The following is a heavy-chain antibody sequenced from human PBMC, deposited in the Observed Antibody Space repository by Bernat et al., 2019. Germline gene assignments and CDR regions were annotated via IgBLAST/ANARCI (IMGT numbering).Heavy chain of an antibody. J-gene: IGHJ4*02. D-gene: IGHD3-10*01. CDR2: INPNSGGT. V-gene: IGHV1-2*04. CDR3: ARDKGFGEFSRGATFDY. Sequence: QVQLVQSGAEVKKPGASVKVSCKASGYTFTGYYMHWVRQAPGQGLEWMGWINPNSGGTNYAQKFQGWVTMTRDTSISTAYMELSRLGSDDTAVYYCARDKGFGEFSRGATFDYWGQGTLVTVSS. CDR1: GYTFTGYY.